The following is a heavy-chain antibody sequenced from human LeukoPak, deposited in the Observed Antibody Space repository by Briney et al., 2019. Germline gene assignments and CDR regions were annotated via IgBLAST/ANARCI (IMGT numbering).Heavy chain of an antibody. J-gene: IGHJ4*02. CDR2: ISAYNGNT. CDR1: GYTFTSYG. D-gene: IGHD1-26*01. CDR3: ARDQRGVGATPY. Sequence: ASVKVSCKASGYTFTSYGISWVRPAPGQGLEWMGWISAYNGNTNYAQKLQGRVTMTTDTSTSTAYMELRSLRSDDTAVYYCARDQRGVGATPYWGQGTLVTVSS. V-gene: IGHV1-18*01.